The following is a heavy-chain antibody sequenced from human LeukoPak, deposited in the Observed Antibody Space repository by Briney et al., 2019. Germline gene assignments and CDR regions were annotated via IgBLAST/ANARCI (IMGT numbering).Heavy chain of an antibody. V-gene: IGHV3-64D*09. CDR3: VNIAAEDY. CDR2: ISSDGDST. Sequence: GGSLRLSCSASGFTFSSYAVYWVRQAPGKGLEYVAAISSDGDSTYYADSAKGRFTISRDNSKNTVFLQVSSLRTEDTAVYYCVNIAAEDYWGQGTLVTVSS. CDR1: GFTFSSYA. D-gene: IGHD6-13*01. J-gene: IGHJ4*02.